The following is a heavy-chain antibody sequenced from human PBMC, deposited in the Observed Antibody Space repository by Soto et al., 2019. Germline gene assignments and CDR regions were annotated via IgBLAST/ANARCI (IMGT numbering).Heavy chain of an antibody. Sequence: GESLKISCKGSGYSFTSYWIGWVRQMPGKGLEWMGIIYPGDSDTRYSPSFQGQVTISADKSISTAYLQWSSLKASDTAMYYCARGQFFTNGVSSPGLAKGGKGPLVTAPS. CDR1: GYSFTSYW. CDR3: ARGQFFTNGVSSPGLAK. J-gene: IGHJ4*02. D-gene: IGHD2-8*01. V-gene: IGHV5-51*01. CDR2: IYPGDSDT.